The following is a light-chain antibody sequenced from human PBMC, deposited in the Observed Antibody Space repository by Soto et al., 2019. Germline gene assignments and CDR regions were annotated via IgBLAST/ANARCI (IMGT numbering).Light chain of an antibody. CDR3: QHYNSYSEA. Sequence: IQMTHSPSTLSGSLGDIVTITCRASQTISSWLAWYQQKPGKAPKLLIYKASTLKSGVPSRFSGSGSGTEFTLTISSLQPDDFATYYCQHYNSYSEAFGQGTKVDIK. CDR1: QTISSW. J-gene: IGKJ1*01. CDR2: KAS. V-gene: IGKV1-5*03.